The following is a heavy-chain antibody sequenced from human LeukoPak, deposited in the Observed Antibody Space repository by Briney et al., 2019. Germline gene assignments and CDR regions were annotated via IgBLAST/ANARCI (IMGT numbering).Heavy chain of an antibody. CDR3: VRKFATGD. J-gene: IGHJ4*02. CDR1: GFTFSTYW. Sequence: PGGSLRLSCAASGFTFSTYWMHWVRQAPGKGLVWVSLINSDGSSTNYADSVKGRFTISRDNAKNTLYLQMNSLRVEDTAVYYCVRKFATGDWGQGTLVTVSS. CDR2: INSDGSST. D-gene: IGHD1-14*01. V-gene: IGHV3-74*01.